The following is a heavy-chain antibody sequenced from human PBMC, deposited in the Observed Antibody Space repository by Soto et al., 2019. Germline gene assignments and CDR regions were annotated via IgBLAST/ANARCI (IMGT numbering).Heavy chain of an antibody. CDR3: AKESGGIGGSFDY. CDR1: GFTFRSDG. D-gene: IGHD2-15*01. J-gene: IGHJ4*02. Sequence: EVQLLESGGGLVQPGGSLRLSCAASGFTFRSDGMSWVRQAPGKGLEWVSGISGSGGYTYYADSVKGWFTISRDNSKNTLYLQMYSLRAEDTAVYYCAKESGGIGGSFDYWGQGTLVTVSS. CDR2: ISGSGGYT. V-gene: IGHV3-23*01.